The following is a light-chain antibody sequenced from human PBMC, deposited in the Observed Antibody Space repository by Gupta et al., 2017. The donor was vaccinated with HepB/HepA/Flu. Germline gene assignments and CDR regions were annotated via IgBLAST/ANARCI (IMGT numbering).Light chain of an antibody. CDR1: QSVSSS. CDR2: GAS. CDR3: QHYNNFLPWT. J-gene: IGKJ1*01. V-gene: IGKV3-15*01. Sequence: EMVMTQSPATLSVSPGERATLSCRASQSVSSSLAWYQQKLGQAPRLLIYGASTRATGIPVRFSGSGSGTEFTLTISSRQSEDFAVYYCQHYNNFLPWTFGQGTKVEIK.